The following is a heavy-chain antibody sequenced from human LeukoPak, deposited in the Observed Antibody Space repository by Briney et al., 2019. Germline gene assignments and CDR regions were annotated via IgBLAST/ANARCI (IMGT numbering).Heavy chain of an antibody. Sequence: GGSLRLSCAVSGITFSSYWMHWVRQDPGRGLLWVSRINTQGTYTNYADSVKGRFTISRDNSKNTLYLQMNSLRAEDTAVYYCAKDPGVGAPSGVFGVVTPEYYFDYWGQGTLVTVSS. CDR2: INTQGTYT. J-gene: IGHJ4*02. CDR3: AKDPGVGAPSGVFGVVTPEYYFDY. V-gene: IGHV3-74*01. D-gene: IGHD3-3*01. CDR1: GITFSSYW.